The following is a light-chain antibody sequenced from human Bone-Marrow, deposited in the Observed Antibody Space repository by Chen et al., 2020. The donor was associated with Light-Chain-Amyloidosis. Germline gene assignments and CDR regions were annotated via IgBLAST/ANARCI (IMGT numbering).Light chain of an antibody. CDR2: AAS. J-gene: IGKJ1*01. CDR3: QQANSFPPT. V-gene: IGKV1-12*01. Sequence: DIQMTQSPSSVSASVGDRITIACRASQRISSWLVWYKQKPGKAPRLLISAASVLQSGVPSRFSGSGSGTDFILTISNLQPEDFATYYCQQANSFPPTFGQGTKVEI. CDR1: QRISSW.